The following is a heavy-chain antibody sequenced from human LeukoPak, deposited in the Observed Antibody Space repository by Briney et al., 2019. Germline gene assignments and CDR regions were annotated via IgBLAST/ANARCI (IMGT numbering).Heavy chain of an antibody. CDR2: IYTSGST. D-gene: IGHD6-13*01. Sequence: PSETLSLTCTVSGGSISSYYWSWIRQPAGKGLEWIGRIYTSGSTDYNPSLKSRVTMSVDTSKNPFSLKLSSVTAADTAVYYCARESRYISSWYTDYWGQGTLVTVSS. V-gene: IGHV4-4*07. J-gene: IGHJ4*02. CDR3: ARESRYISSWYTDY. CDR1: GGSISSYY.